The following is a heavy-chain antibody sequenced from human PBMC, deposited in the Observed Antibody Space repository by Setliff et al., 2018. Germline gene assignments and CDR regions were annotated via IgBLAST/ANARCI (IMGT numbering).Heavy chain of an antibody. CDR2: IIPIFGTA. Sequence: RASVKVSCKASGGTFSSYAISWVRQAPGQGLEWMGRIIPIFGTANYAQKFQGRVTITADKSTSTAYMELSSLRSEDTAVYYCARARSLNWIDIDYWGQGTLVTVSS. V-gene: IGHV1-69*06. CDR1: GGTFSSYA. D-gene: IGHD1-20*01. J-gene: IGHJ4*02. CDR3: ARARSLNWIDIDY.